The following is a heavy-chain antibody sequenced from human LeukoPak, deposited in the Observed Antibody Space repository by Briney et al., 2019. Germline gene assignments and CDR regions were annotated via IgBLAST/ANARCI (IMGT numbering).Heavy chain of an antibody. J-gene: IGHJ4*02. CDR3: ARGFCSSTNCYQGPFDF. V-gene: IGHV3-15*01. Sequence: GASLRLSCAASGFTFSSAWMTWVRQAPGKGLEWVGHIKNKTNGETTDYAAPVKGGFIISRDDSKNTLYLQMNSLRTEDTAVYYCARGFCSSTNCYQGPFDFWGQGTLVTVSS. D-gene: IGHD2-2*01. CDR2: IKNKTNGETT. CDR1: GFTFSSAW.